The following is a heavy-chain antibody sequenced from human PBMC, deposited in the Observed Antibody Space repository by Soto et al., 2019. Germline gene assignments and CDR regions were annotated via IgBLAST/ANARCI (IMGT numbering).Heavy chain of an antibody. V-gene: IGHV3-9*01. Sequence: EVQLVESGGGLVQPGGSLRLSCAASGFTFDDYAIHWVRQAPGKGLEWVSGISWNGAATGYMNSVKGRFSISSDNTKNTLYLQMNSLRSEDTAVYYCANLPLYGSGFDCWGQGPLVTVSS. J-gene: IGHJ4*02. CDR1: GFTFDDYA. CDR2: ISWNGAAT. D-gene: IGHD3-10*01. CDR3: ANLPLYGSGFDC.